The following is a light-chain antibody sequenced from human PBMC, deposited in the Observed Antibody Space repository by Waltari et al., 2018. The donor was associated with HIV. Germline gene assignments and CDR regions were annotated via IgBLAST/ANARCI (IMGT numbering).Light chain of an antibody. CDR3: CSYSGTYSYV. J-gene: IGLJ1*01. Sequence: QSALTQPRSVSGSPGQSVSISCTETSSDFRFYTLFSWYQQHPGKAPKLIIYDVTKRPSGVPDRFSASRSGNTASLTISGLQAEDEATYFCCSYSGTYSYVFGTGTEVSLI. CDR2: DVT. CDR1: SSDFRFYTL. V-gene: IGLV2-11*01.